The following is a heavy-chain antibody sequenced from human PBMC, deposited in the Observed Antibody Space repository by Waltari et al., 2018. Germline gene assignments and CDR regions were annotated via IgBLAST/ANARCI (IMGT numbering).Heavy chain of an antibody. CDR2: ITHSGSS. V-gene: IGHV4-39*07. J-gene: IGHJ5*02. CDR3: ARVEMGAMSDP. Sequence: QLQLQESGPGLVKPSETLSLTCTVSGASVSSRIHYWGWIRQSPGKGLEWIGSITHSGSSYYNPSLKSRVTISVDTSKNQFSLKLSSVTAADTAVYYCARVEMGAMSDPWGQGTLVTVSS. D-gene: IGHD1-26*01. CDR1: GASVSSRIHY.